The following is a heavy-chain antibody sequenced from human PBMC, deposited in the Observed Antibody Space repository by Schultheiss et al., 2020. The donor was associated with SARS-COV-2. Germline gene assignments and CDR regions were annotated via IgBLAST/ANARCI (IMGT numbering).Heavy chain of an antibody. CDR1: GFTFSSYG. CDR2: ISYDGSNK. Sequence: GGSLRLSCAASGFTFSSYGMHWVRQAPGKGLEWVAVISYDGSNKYYADSVKGRFTISRDNSKNTLYLQMNSLRAEDTAVYYCAKDREWSGHLHSVKYYFDYWGQGTLVTVSS. J-gene: IGHJ4*02. D-gene: IGHD3-3*01. CDR3: AKDREWSGHLHSVKYYFDY. V-gene: IGHV3-30*18.